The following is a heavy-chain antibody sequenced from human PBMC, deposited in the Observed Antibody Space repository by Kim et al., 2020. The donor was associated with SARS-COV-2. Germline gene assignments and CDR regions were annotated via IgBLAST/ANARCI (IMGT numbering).Heavy chain of an antibody. CDR2: ISRNSGSI. CDR3: AKDIYLGYCSGGGCYQGYFDY. CDR1: GFTFDDYA. D-gene: IGHD2-15*01. J-gene: IGHJ4*02. V-gene: IGHV3-9*01. Sequence: GGSLRLSCAASGFTFDDYAMHWVRQAPGKGLEWVSGISRNSGSIGYADPVKGRFTISRDNAKNSLYLQMNSLRAEDTALYYCAKDIYLGYCSGGGCYQGYFDYWGQGTLVTVSS.